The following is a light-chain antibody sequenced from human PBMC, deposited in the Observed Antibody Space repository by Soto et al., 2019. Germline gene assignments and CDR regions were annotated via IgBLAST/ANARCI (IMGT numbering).Light chain of an antibody. CDR1: QSIGWY. CDR3: QQYNHYSTWT. Sequence: DIQLTQSPSTLSAAVGDRVTIACRASQSIGWYLAWYQQKPGKAPKVLIWNASTLHSGVPSRFRGSGSGAEFILTISSLQPDDFATYYCQQYNHYSTWTFDPGTKVEVK. CDR2: NAS. V-gene: IGKV1-5*01. J-gene: IGKJ1*01.